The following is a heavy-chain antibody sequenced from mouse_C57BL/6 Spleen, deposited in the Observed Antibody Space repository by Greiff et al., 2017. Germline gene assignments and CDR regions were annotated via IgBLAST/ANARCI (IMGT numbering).Heavy chain of an antibody. CDR1: GYTFTDYN. CDR2: INPSTGGT. Sequence: EVKLVESGPELVKPGASVKMSCKASGYTFTDYNMHWVKQSHGKSLEWIGYINPSTGGTSYNQQFKGKATLTVNKSSSTAYMELRSLTSEDSAVYYCARGGHDYDVVMAMDYWGQGTSVTVSS. V-gene: IGHV1-22*01. D-gene: IGHD2-4*01. CDR3: ARGGHDYDVVMAMDY. J-gene: IGHJ4*01.